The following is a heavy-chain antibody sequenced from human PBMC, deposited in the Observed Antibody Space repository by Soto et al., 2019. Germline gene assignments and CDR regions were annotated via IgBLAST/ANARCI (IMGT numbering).Heavy chain of an antibody. CDR3: ARGDYHDTTGPFSDAFDI. J-gene: IGHJ3*02. V-gene: IGHV3-7*04. Sequence: EVRLVESGGGLVQPGGSLRLSCAASGFTFSAYWMSWVRQAPGKGLEWVANIKPDGSEKWYVDSVKGRFTISRDNAKKSLYLQMISLRAEDTAIYYCARGDYHDTTGPFSDAFDIWGQGTMVTVSS. CDR2: IKPDGSEK. CDR1: GFTFSAYW. D-gene: IGHD3-22*01.